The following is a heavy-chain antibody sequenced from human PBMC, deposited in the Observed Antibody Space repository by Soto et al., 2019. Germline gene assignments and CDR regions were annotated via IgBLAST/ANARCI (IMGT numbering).Heavy chain of an antibody. CDR1: GFTFSSYD. CDR3: ARDRDYGSGSYYKRVYYGMDV. Sequence: PGGSLRLSCAASGFTFSSYDMHWVRQAPGKGLEWVAVIWYDGSNKYYADSVKGRFTISRDNSKNTLYLQMNSLRAEDTAVYYCARDRDYGSGSYYKRVYYGMDVWGQGTTVTVSS. J-gene: IGHJ6*02. CDR2: IWYDGSNK. V-gene: IGHV3-33*01. D-gene: IGHD3-10*01.